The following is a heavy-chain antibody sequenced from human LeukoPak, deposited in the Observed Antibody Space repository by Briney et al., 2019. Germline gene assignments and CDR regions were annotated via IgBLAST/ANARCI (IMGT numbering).Heavy chain of an antibody. CDR1: GGTFSSYA. D-gene: IGHD3-10*01. CDR2: IIPIFGTA. J-gene: IGHJ4*02. CDR3: ARDRFRNYYGSGSYYPFDY. V-gene: IGHV1-69*05. Sequence: SVKVSCMASGGTFSSYAISWVRQAPGQGLEWMGGIIPIFGTANYAQKFQGRVTITTDESTSTAYMELSSLRSEDTAVYYCARDRFRNYYGSGSYYPFDYWGQGTLVTVSS.